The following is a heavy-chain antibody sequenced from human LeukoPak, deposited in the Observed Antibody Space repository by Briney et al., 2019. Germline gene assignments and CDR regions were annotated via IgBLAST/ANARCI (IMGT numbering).Heavy chain of an antibody. D-gene: IGHD4-11*01. V-gene: IGHV3-23*01. J-gene: IGHJ4*02. Sequence: GGSLRLSCAVSGFTFSSHGMSWVRQAPGKGLEWVSCISFSGGSTYYAESVKGRFTISRDNSKNTLYLQMSSLRAEDTAVYYCAKDTRRPRTVTTIPFDYWGQGTLVTVSS. CDR3: AKDTRRPRTVTTIPFDY. CDR2: ISFSGGST. CDR1: GFTFSSHG.